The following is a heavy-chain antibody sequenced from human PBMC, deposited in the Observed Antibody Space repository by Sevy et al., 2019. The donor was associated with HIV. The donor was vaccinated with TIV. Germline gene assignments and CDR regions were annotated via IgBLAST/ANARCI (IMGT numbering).Heavy chain of an antibody. D-gene: IGHD3-10*01. V-gene: IGHV1-24*01. Sequence: ASVKVSCKVSGYTLTEASIHWVRQAPGKGLAWLGGFDPQHGEIIYAQKFQGRVTLTEDTSSNTAYMELNSLTSEDTAVYYWVTVDYPPRISFARGEYFNYMDVWGKGTTVTVSS. CDR1: GYTLTEAS. CDR2: FDPQHGEI. J-gene: IGHJ6*03. CDR3: VTVDYPPRISFARGEYFNYMDV.